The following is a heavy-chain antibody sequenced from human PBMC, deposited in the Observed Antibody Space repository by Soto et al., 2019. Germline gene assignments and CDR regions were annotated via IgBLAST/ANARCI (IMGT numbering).Heavy chain of an antibody. CDR3: ARDDEYSGNGMDV. CDR2: ILNDGSNR. Sequence: QVQLVESGGGVVQPGRSLRLSCAASEFTFSNYGMHWVRQAPGKGLEWVAVILNDGSNRYHADSVKDRFTISRDNSTNKLYLQMTSLRAEDTAVYYCARDDEYSGNGMDVWGQGTTVTVS. CDR1: EFTFSNYG. J-gene: IGHJ6*02. D-gene: IGHD3-10*01. V-gene: IGHV3-33*01.